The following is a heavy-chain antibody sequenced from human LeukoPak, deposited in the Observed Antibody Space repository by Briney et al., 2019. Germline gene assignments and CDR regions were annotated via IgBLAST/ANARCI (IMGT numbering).Heavy chain of an antibody. Sequence: SETLSLTCTVSGGSISSYYWSWIRQPPGKGLEWIGYIYYSGSTNYNPSLKSRVTISVDTSKNQFSLKLSSVTAADTAVYYCARDREDYYYYYMDVWGKGTTVTVSS. V-gene: IGHV4-59*01. CDR3: ARDREDYYYYYMDV. J-gene: IGHJ6*03. CDR2: IYYSGST. CDR1: GGSISSYY.